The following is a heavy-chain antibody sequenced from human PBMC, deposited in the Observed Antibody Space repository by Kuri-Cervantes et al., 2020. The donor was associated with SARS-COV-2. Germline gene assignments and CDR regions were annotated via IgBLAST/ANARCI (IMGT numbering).Heavy chain of an antibody. CDR1: GFTFSSYG. Sequence: GESLKISCAASGFTFSSYGMHWVRQAPGKGLEWVAFIRYDGSNKYYADSVKGRFTISRDNSKNTLYLQMNSLRAEDTAVYYCARGYHDSSGYWYYFDYWGQGTLVTVSS. V-gene: IGHV3-30*02. J-gene: IGHJ4*02. D-gene: IGHD3-22*01. CDR3: ARGYHDSSGYWYYFDY. CDR2: IRYDGSNK.